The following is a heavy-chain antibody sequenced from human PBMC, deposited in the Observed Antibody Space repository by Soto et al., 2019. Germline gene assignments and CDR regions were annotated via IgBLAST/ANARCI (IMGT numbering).Heavy chain of an antibody. CDR3: GSGGPRVYHLS. D-gene: IGHD2-2*01. J-gene: IGHJ5*02. Sequence: PSATLSLSCTVSGGSLSSYYWTWIRQSPGKGLEWIGYVYFSGNTNYNHSLKTRVTMSKDTAKKQFSVRLAPVTAADTAFYFCGSGGPRVYHLSWAGGTLAPASS. V-gene: IGHV4-59*01. CDR2: VYFSGNT. CDR1: GGSLSSYY.